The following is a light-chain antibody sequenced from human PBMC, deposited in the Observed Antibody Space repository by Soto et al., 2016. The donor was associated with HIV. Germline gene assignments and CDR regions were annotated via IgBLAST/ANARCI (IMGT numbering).Light chain of an antibody. J-gene: IGKJ4*01. Sequence: DIQMTQSPSSLSASVGDRVTITCRASQSISSYLNWYQQKPGKAPKLLIYAASSLQSGVPSRFSGSGSGTDFTLTISSLQPEDFATYYCQQSYSTPNFGGGTKVEDQT. CDR1: QSISSY. V-gene: IGKV1-39*01. CDR3: QQSYSTPN. CDR2: AAS.